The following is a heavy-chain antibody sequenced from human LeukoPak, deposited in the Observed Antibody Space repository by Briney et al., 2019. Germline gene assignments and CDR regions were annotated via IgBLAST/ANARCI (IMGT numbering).Heavy chain of an antibody. CDR3: AKAPLGYYYDSSGPNFDY. D-gene: IGHD3-22*01. J-gene: IGHJ4*02. CDR1: GFTFSSYA. V-gene: IGHV3-23*01. Sequence: GGSLRLSCAASGFTFSSYAMSWVRQAPGKGLEWVSAISGSGGSTYYADSVKGRFTISRDNSKNTLYLQMNSLRAEDTAVYYCAKAPLGYYYDSSGPNFDYWGQGTLVTVSS. CDR2: ISGSGGST.